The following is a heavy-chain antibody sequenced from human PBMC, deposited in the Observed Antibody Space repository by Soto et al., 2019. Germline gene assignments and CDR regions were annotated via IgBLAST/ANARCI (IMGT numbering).Heavy chain of an antibody. D-gene: IGHD3-3*01. CDR2: IYYSGST. J-gene: IGHJ6*03. CDR1: GGSISSYY. CDR3: ARQGRFLEWLHDYYYYVDV. Sequence: SETLSLTCTVSGGSISSYYWSWIRQPPGKGLEWIGYIYYSGSTNYNPSLKSRVTISVDTSKNQFSLKLSSVTAADTAVYYCARQGRFLEWLHDYYYYVDVWGKGTTVTVSS. V-gene: IGHV4-59*08.